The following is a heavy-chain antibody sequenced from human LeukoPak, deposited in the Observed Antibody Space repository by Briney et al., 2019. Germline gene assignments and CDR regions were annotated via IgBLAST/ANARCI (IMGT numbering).Heavy chain of an antibody. J-gene: IGHJ6*04. D-gene: IGHD6-13*01. Sequence: PGRSLRLSCAASGFTFSSYGMHWVRQAPGKGLEWVAVIWYDGSNKYYADSVKGRFTISRDNSKNTLYLQMNRLRAEDTAVYYCARGQQLVRQKYYYYYGMDVWGKGTTVTVSS. CDR2: IWYDGSNK. CDR3: ARGQQLVRQKYYYYYGMDV. V-gene: IGHV3-33*01. CDR1: GFTFSSYG.